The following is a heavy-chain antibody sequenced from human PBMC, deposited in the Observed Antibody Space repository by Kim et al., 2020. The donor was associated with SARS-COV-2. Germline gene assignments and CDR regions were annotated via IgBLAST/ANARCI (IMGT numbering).Heavy chain of an antibody. Sequence: GESLKISCKGSGYSFTSYWIGWVRQMPGKGLEWMGIIYPGDSDTRYSPSFQGQVTISADKSISTAYLQWSSLKASDTAMYYCARHSGTEWFGELLDWFDPWGQGTLVTVSS. D-gene: IGHD3-10*01. CDR1: GYSFTSYW. CDR2: IYPGDSDT. J-gene: IGHJ5*02. V-gene: IGHV5-51*01. CDR3: ARHSGTEWFGELLDWFDP.